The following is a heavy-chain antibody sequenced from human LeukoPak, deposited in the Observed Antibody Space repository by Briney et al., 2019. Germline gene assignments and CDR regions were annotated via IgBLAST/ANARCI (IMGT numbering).Heavy chain of an antibody. D-gene: IGHD6-13*01. CDR1: GGSFSGYY. CDR2: INHSGST. Sequence: ASETLSLTCAVYGGSFSGYYWSWIRQPPGKGLEWIGEINHSGSTNYNPSLKSRVTISVDTSKNQFSLKLSSVTAADTAVYYCARGLRYSRRGEFDYWGQGTLVTVSS. J-gene: IGHJ4*02. V-gene: IGHV4-34*01. CDR3: ARGLRYSRRGEFDY.